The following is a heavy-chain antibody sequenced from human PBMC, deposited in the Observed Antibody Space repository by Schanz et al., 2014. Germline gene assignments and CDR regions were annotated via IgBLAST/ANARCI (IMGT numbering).Heavy chain of an antibody. Sequence: QVQLVQSGAEVKKPGASVKVSCKASGYTFISYGIKWVRQAPGQGLEWMGWISAYNGNTNYAQQFQGRVTFTADKSASTASMELSSLRSEDTAVYYCARDRLECGAECYSVEVFEIWGQGTLVIVSS. CDR1: GYTFISYG. CDR2: ISAYNGNT. V-gene: IGHV1-18*01. CDR3: ARDRLECGAECYSVEVFEI. D-gene: IGHD2-21*01. J-gene: IGHJ4*02.